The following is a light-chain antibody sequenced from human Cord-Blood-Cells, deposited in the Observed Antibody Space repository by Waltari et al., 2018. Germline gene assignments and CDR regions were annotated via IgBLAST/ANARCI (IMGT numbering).Light chain of an antibody. V-gene: IGKV4-1*01. CDR1: QSVLYSSNNKNY. CDR2: WAS. J-gene: IGKJ2*01. Sequence: DIVMTQSPDSLAVSLGESATINCKSSQSVLYSSNNKNYLAWYQQKPGQHPKLLIYWASTRESGVPDRFSGSGSGTDFTLTISSLQAEDVAVYYCQQYYSTPQTFGQGTKLEIK. CDR3: QQYYSTPQT.